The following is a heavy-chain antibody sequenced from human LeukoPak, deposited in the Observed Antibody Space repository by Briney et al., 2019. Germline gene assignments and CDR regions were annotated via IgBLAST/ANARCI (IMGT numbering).Heavy chain of an antibody. CDR3: ARHVYPRLPEEGAFDI. J-gene: IGHJ3*02. CDR1: GGSISSYY. V-gene: IGHV4-59*08. Sequence: PSETLSLTCTVSGGSISSYYWSWTRQPPGKGLEWIGYIYYSGSTNYNPSLKSRVTISVDTSKNQFSLKLSSVTAADTAVYYCARHVYPRLPEEGAFDIWGQGTMVTVSS. CDR2: IYYSGST. D-gene: IGHD1-14*01.